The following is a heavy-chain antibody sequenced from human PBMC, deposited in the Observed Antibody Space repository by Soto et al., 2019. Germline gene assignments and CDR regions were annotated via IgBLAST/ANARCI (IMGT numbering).Heavy chain of an antibody. CDR1: GGSISSSSYY. D-gene: IGHD6-6*01. CDR2: IYYSGST. Sequence: ETLSLSGPVSGGSISSSSYYGGWIRQPPGKGLEWIGSIYYSGSTYYNPSLKSRVTISVDTSKNQFSLKLSSVTAADTAVYYCERGLDSSTSAGSMDVWGQGTTVTVSS. J-gene: IGHJ6*02. CDR3: ERGLDSSTSAGSMDV. V-gene: IGHV4-39*01.